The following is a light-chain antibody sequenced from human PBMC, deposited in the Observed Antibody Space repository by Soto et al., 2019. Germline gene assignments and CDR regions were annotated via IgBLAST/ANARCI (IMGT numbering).Light chain of an antibody. CDR3: QQYGTSEII. J-gene: IGKJ5*01. CDR2: DTS. V-gene: IGKV3-20*01. CDR1: QSLTNSF. Sequence: LSPGERATLSCRASQSLTNSFIAWYQQRPGQAPRLLIYDTSSRASGIPDRFSGSGSGTDFTLTISRLETEDFAVFYCQQYGTSEIIFGQGTRLEIK.